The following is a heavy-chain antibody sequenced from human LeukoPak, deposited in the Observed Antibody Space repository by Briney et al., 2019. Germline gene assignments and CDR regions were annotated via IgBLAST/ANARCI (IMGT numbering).Heavy chain of an antibody. D-gene: IGHD2-2*01. CDR3: AGGKCNSISCYEFDD. Sequence: VASVKVSCKASGYTFTGYYMHWVRQAPGQGLEWMGWINPNSGGTNYAQKFQGRVTMSSDTSISAAYMELSRLSSDDTAVYYCAGGKCNSISCYEFDDWGQGSLVTVSS. V-gene: IGHV1-2*02. CDR2: INPNSGGT. CDR1: GYTFTGYY. J-gene: IGHJ4*02.